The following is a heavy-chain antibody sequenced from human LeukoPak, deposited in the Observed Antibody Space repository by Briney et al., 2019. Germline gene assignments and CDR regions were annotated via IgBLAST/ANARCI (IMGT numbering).Heavy chain of an antibody. D-gene: IGHD5-12*01. CDR3: ARSGGVSGHDLGGY. V-gene: IGHV1-46*01. CDR1: GYTFTSYY. Sequence: ASVKVSCKASGYTFTSYYMHWVRQAPGQGLEWMGIINPSGGSTSYAQKFQGRVTMTRDTSISTAYMELSRLRSDDTAVYYCARSGGVSGHDLGGYWGQGTLVTISS. J-gene: IGHJ4*02. CDR2: INPSGGST.